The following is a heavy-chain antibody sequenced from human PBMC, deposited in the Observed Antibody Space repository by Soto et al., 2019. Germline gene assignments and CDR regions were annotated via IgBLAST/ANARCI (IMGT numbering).Heavy chain of an antibody. CDR3: ARYPYYYYGMDA. J-gene: IGHJ6*02. Sequence: SETLSLTCTVSGGSIGSGGYHWSWIRQHPGKGLEWIGYIYYSGSTYYNPSLKSRVTISVDTSKNQFSLKLSSVTAADTAVYYCARYPYYYYGMDAWGQGTTVTVSS. V-gene: IGHV4-31*03. CDR2: IYYSGST. CDR1: GGSIGSGGYH.